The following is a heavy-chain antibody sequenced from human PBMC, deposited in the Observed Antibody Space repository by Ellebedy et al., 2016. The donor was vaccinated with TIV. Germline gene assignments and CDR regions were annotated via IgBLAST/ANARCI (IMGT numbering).Heavy chain of an antibody. CDR1: GGSISSYY. Sequence: SETLSLTXTVSGGSISSYYWSWIRQPPGKGLEWIGYIYYSGSTNYNPSLKSRVTISVDTSKNQFSLKLSSVTAADTAVYYCASQSVYYYYGMDVWGQGTTVTVSS. CDR2: IYYSGST. CDR3: ASQSVYYYYGMDV. V-gene: IGHV4-59*01. J-gene: IGHJ6*02.